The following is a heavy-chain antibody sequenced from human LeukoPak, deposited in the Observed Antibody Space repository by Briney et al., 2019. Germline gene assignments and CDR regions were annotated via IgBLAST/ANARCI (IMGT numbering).Heavy chain of an antibody. Sequence: ASVTVSCKASGYTFTSYGISWVRQAPGQGLEWMGWISAYNGNTNYAQKLQGRVTMTTDTSTSTAYMELRSLRSDDTAVYYCARVQPTLAAAGKGAIDYWGQGTLVTVSS. CDR2: ISAYNGNT. CDR1: GYTFTSYG. J-gene: IGHJ4*02. D-gene: IGHD6-13*01. V-gene: IGHV1-18*01. CDR3: ARVQPTLAAAGKGAIDY.